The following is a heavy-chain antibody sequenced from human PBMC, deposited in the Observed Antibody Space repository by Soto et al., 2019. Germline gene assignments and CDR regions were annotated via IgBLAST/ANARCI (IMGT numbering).Heavy chain of an antibody. D-gene: IGHD2-2*01. CDR1: GYSLSSGSY. CDR3: ARVPVMVLGRSTFDY. J-gene: IGHJ4*01. CDR2: IYHGGTT. Sequence: PSETLSLNCAVSGYSLSSGSYRGWIRKPPGKGPDLIASIYHGGTTFYNPSLKSRVTLSVDTSKNHYCLKLRSVTAADTAVYYCARVPVMVLGRSTFDYWVPVILVTVSS. V-gene: IGHV4-38-2*01.